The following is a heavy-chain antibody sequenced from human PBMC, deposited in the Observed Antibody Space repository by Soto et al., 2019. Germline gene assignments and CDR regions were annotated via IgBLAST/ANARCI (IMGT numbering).Heavy chain of an antibody. CDR1: GFIFDNYA. Sequence: GGSLRLSCAASGFIFDNYAMGWVRQAPGKGLEWVSAIRGNGGSTYDADSVRGRFIISRDNSKNTLYLQMYRLRAEDTAVYFCAKDKWGSSSGRYGVEAFDMWGQGTMVTVSS. CDR2: IRGNGGST. V-gene: IGHV3-23*01. CDR3: AKDKWGSSSGRYGVEAFDM. J-gene: IGHJ3*02. D-gene: IGHD6-19*01.